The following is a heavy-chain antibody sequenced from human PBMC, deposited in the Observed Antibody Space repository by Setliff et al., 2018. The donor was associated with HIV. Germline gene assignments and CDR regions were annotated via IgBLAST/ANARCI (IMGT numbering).Heavy chain of an antibody. J-gene: IGHJ4*02. CDR1: GGSISSGEYY. Sequence: PSETLSLTCTVTGGSISSGEYYWNWIRQHPGKGLGWIGYISYSGSTYYNPSLKSRPDISVDTSKNQFALKLSSVTDADTAVYYCERGGVWDSGLNFDYWGQGSLGTVSS. D-gene: IGHD3-16*01. CDR3: ERGGVWDSGLNFDY. V-gene: IGHV4-31*03. CDR2: ISYSGST.